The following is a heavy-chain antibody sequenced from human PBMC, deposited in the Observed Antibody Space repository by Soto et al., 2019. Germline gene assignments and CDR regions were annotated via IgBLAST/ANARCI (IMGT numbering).Heavy chain of an antibody. D-gene: IGHD3-10*01. CDR3: AREFAPELFDS. CDR2: IYPGDSDT. J-gene: IGHJ4*02. CDR1: GYTFSTYW. V-gene: IGHV5-51*01. Sequence: RGESLKISCKGSGYTFSTYWIAWVRQMPGKGLEWMGIIYPGDSDTKYSPAFQGQVTISADKSINTAYLQWTSLEASDTAMYYCAREFAPELFDSWGQGSLVTVSS.